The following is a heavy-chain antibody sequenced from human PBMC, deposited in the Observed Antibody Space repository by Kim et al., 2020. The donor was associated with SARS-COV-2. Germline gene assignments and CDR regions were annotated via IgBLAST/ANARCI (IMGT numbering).Heavy chain of an antibody. CDR1: GFTFSTYW. Sequence: GGSLRLSCAASGFTFSTYWMNWVRQAPGKGLEWVANIKPDGSNTYYVDSVRGRFTISRDNAKNLLYLQMNSLRVEDTAVYHCMGGRSSSYWGQGTLVTVSS. CDR2: IKPDGSNT. J-gene: IGHJ4*02. CDR3: MGGRSSSY. D-gene: IGHD2-2*01. V-gene: IGHV3-7*03.